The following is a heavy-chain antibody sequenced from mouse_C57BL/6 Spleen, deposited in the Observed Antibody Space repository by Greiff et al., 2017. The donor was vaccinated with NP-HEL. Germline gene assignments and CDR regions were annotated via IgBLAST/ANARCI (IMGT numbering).Heavy chain of an antibody. V-gene: IGHV1-52*01. CDR1: GYTFTSYW. CDR2: IDPSDSET. J-gene: IGHJ2*01. D-gene: IGHD2-4*01. CDR3: ARRGYDYDGRYFDY. Sequence: VQLKQPGAELVRPGSSVKLSCKASGYTFTSYWMHWVKQRPIQGLEWIGNIDPSDSETHYNQKFKDKATLTVDKSSSTAYMQLSSLTSEDSAVYYCARRGYDYDGRYFDYWGQGTTLTVSS.